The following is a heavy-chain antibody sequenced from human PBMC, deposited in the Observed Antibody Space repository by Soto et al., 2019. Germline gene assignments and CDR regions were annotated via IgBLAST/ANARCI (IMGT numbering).Heavy chain of an antibody. CDR2: IIPIFGTA. CDR1: GGIFSSYA. J-gene: IGHJ6*02. V-gene: IGHV1-69*12. CDR3: ARDGGGYSGYAFSHHYGMEV. D-gene: IGHD5-12*01. Sequence: QVQLVQSGAEVKKPGSSVKVSCKASGGIFSSYAISWVRQAPGQGLEWMGGIIPIFGTANYAQKFQGRVTITADESTSTAYMELSSLRSEDTAVYYCARDGGGYSGYAFSHHYGMEVWGQGTKVTVSS.